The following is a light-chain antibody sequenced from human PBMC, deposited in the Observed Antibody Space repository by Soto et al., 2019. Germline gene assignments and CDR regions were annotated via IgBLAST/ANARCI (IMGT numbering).Light chain of an antibody. V-gene: IGLV2-8*01. J-gene: IGLJ3*02. CDR1: SSDVGSYNY. Sequence: QSALTQPPSASGSPGQSVTISCTGTSSDVGSYNYVSWYQQHPGKVPKLLIYEVTKRPSGVPDRFSGSKSDNTASLTVSGLQAEDEADYYCSSYAGSNKLVFGGGTQLT. CDR2: EVT. CDR3: SSYAGSNKLV.